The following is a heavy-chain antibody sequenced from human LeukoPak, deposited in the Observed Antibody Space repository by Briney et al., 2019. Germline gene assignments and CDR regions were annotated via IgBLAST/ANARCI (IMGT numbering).Heavy chain of an antibody. CDR1: GGSISSYF. D-gene: IGHD1-26*01. CDR2: IYYSGST. Sequence: SETLSLTCTVSGGSISSYFWTWIRQPPGKGLEWIGYIYYSGSTSYNPSLKSRVTMSVDTSKNQFSLNLNSVTAADTAVYYCARGYLDWFDPWGQGTLVTVSS. V-gene: IGHV4-59*01. CDR3: ARGYLDWFDP. J-gene: IGHJ5*02.